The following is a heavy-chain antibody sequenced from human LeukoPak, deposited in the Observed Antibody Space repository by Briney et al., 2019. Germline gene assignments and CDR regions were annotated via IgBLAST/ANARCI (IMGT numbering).Heavy chain of an antibody. CDR3: AKDRGVVGPQPLFDY. J-gene: IGHJ4*02. Sequence: PGGSLRLSCAASGFTFSSYWIHWVRQAPGKGLVWVSRINSDGSTTSYADSVKGRFTVSRDNAKNTLYLQMNSLRAEDTAVYYCAKDRGVVGPQPLFDYWGQGTLVTVSS. CDR2: INSDGSTT. V-gene: IGHV3-74*01. CDR1: GFTFSSYW. D-gene: IGHD3-22*01.